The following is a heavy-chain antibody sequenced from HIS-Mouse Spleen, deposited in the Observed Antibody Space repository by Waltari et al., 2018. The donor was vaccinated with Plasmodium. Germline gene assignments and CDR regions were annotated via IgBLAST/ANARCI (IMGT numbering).Heavy chain of an antibody. J-gene: IGHJ4*02. CDR2: INHSGST. D-gene: IGHD3-10*01. CDR3: ASSGSGSYYY. V-gene: IGHV4-34*01. CDR1: GGSFSGYY. Sequence: TCAVYGGSFSGYYWSWIRQPPGKGLEWIGEINHSGSTNYNPSLKSRVTISVDTSKNQFSLKLSSVTAADTAVYYCASSGSGSYYYWGQGTLVTVSS.